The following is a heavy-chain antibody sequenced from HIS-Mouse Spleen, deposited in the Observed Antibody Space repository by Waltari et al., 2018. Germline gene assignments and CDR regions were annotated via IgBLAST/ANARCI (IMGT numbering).Heavy chain of an antibody. D-gene: IGHD1-1*01. CDR1: GGSVSSGSYH. J-gene: IGHJ5*02. CDR3: ARLNWNDVWFDP. Sequence: QVQLQESGPGLVKPSETLSLTCTVSGGSVSSGSYHWSWIRQPPGTGLEWIGYIYYSGSTNYNPSLKSRVTISVDTSKNQFSLKLSSVTAADTAVYYCARLNWNDVWFDPWGQGTLVTVSS. V-gene: IGHV4-61*01. CDR2: IYYSGST.